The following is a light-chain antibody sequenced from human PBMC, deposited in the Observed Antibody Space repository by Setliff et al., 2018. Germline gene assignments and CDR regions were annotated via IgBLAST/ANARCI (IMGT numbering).Light chain of an antibody. V-gene: IGLV2-14*03. CDR2: DVI. CDR3: SSYTSSSTYVV. Sequence: QSALTQPASVSGSPGQSITISCTGTSSDVGTYNYVSWYQHHPGKAPKLMIYDVIKRPSGLSSHFSGSKSDNTASLTISGLQAKDEADYYCSSYTSSSTYVVFGGGTKVTVL. J-gene: IGLJ2*01. CDR1: SSDVGTYNY.